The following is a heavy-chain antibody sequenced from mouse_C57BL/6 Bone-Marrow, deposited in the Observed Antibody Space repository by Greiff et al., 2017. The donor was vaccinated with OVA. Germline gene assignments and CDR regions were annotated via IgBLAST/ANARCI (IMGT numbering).Heavy chain of an antibody. CDR2: TWTGGGT. D-gene: IGHD1-1*01. J-gene: IGHJ1*03. CDR3: ARMTTVVAPRWYFDD. CDR1: GLSLPRHA. V-gene: IGHV2-9-1*01. Sequence: VMLVESGPGPVAPSQSLSITFPVSGLSLPRHAISWVRPPPETGLELLGVTWTGGGTKYNSALQSSLSISKDTSKSQVVIKMNSLQTDDTARYYCARMTTVVAPRWYFDDWGTGTTLTVSS.